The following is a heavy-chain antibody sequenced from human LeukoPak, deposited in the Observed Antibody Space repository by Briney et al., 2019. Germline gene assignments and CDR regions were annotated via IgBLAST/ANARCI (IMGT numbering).Heavy chain of an antibody. D-gene: IGHD3-22*01. CDR2: IWYDGSNK. Sequence: GGSLRLSCAASGFTFSSYGMHWVRQAPGKGLEWVAVIWYDGSNKYYADSVKGRFTISRDNSKNTLYLQMNSLRAEDTAVYYCARVYDSSGYYPLRSDYWGQGTLVTVSS. J-gene: IGHJ4*02. CDR3: ARVYDSSGYYPLRSDY. CDR1: GFTFSSYG. V-gene: IGHV3-33*01.